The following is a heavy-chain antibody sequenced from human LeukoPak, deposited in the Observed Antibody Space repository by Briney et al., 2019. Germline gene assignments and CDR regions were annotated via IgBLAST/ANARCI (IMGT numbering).Heavy chain of an antibody. V-gene: IGHV1-18*01. CDR2: SSAYNGNT. D-gene: IGHD3-16*01. J-gene: IGHJ6*03. CDR3: ARDYYDYVWGTYPYYYMDV. CDR1: VYTFTSYA. Sequence: AVNVSCKASVYTFTSYAMNWVRQAPGQGLEGMGWSSAYNGNTNHPQNLQGRVTMTTDTSASTAYMELRSLRSDDTAVYYCARDYYDYVWGTYPYYYMDVWGKGTTVTVSS.